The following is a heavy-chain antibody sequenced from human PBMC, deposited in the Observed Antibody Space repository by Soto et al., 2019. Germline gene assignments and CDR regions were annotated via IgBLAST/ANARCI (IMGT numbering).Heavy chain of an antibody. CDR2: FSNSGGT. J-gene: IGHJ4*02. CDR1: GDSISSYY. D-gene: IGHD3-10*01. V-gene: IGHV4-59*01. Sequence: SSPLSLTCAFSGDSISSYYWSWIRQSPGKGLEWIGYFSNSGGTNYNPSLRSRLTLSADSSKSRLSMKLRSVTAADTAVYYCARGANWDRGVFDSWGQGTLVTVSS. CDR3: ARGANWDRGVFDS.